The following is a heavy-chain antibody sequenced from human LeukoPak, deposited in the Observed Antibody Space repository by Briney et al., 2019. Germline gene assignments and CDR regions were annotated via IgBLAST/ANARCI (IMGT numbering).Heavy chain of an antibody. CDR1: GGSISSSSYS. CDR2: IYYSGST. V-gene: IGHV4-39*01. CDR3: ASLARGFWSGYSENAIDY. Sequence: SETLSLTCTVSGGSISSSSYSWGWIRQPPGMGLEWIGSIYYSGSTYYNPSLKSRVTISVDTSKNQFSLTLSSVTAAHTAVYYCASLARGFWSGYSENAIDYWGQGTLVTVSS. J-gene: IGHJ4*02. D-gene: IGHD3-3*01.